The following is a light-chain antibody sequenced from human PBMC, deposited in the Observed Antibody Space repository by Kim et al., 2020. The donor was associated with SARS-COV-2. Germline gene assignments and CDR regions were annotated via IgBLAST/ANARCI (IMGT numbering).Light chain of an antibody. CDR1: NSGAKG. V-gene: IGLV3-21*01. CDR2: YDS. J-gene: IGLJ1*01. Sequence: EAAGNTARFCCGGHNSGAKGVYGYQQKPCRATVIVICYDSDRPSGFPERVSGCNSGNTASLTNVRVEAGDEADYYCQVWESKRGIFGPGTKVTVL. CDR3: QVWESKRGI.